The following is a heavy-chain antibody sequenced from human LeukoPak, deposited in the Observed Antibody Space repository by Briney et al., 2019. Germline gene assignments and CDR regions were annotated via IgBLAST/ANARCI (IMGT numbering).Heavy chain of an antibody. CDR1: GGSISSYY. V-gene: IGHV4-59*01. J-gene: IGHJ6*02. CDR3: ARLAPNYYYYGMDV. Sequence: PSETLSLTCTVSGGSISSYYWSWIRQPLGKGLEWIGYIYYSGSTNYNPSLKSRVTISVDTSKNQFSLKLSSVTAADTAVYYCARLAPNYYYYGMDVWGQGTTVTVSS. CDR2: IYYSGST.